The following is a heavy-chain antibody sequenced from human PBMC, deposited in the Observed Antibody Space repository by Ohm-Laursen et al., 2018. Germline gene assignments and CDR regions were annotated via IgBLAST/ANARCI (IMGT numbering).Heavy chain of an antibody. Sequence: SLRLSCAASGFTFSSYGMHWVRQAPGKGLEWVAVVSYDGSNKYYADSVKGRFTISRDNSKNTLYLQMNSLRAEDTAVYYCAKDLWAEHYYDSSGYFDYWGQGTLVTVSS. CDR1: GFTFSSYG. CDR2: VSYDGSNK. J-gene: IGHJ4*02. V-gene: IGHV3-30*18. CDR3: AKDLWAEHYYDSSGYFDY. D-gene: IGHD3-22*01.